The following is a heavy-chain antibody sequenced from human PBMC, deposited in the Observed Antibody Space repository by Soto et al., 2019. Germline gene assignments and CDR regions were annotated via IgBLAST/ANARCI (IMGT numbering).Heavy chain of an antibody. V-gene: IGHV4-59*01. D-gene: IGHD1-1*01. CDR3: ARGLPGKTTTDAFDI. CDR2: IYYSGST. J-gene: IGHJ3*02. CDR1: GGSISSYY. Sequence: SETLSLTCTVSGGSISSYYWSWIRQPPGKGLEWIGYIYYSGSTNYNPSLKSRVTISVDTSKNQFSLKLSPVTAADTAVYYCARGLPGKTTTDAFDIWGQGTMVTVSS.